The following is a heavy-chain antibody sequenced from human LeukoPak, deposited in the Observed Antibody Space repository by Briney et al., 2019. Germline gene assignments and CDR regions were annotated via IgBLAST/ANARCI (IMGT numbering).Heavy chain of an antibody. J-gene: IGHJ5*02. CDR2: VIPIFGTA. Sequence: SVKVSCTASGGTFSSYAISWVRQAPGQGLEWMGGVIPIFGTANYAQKFQGRVTITADESTSTAYMELSSLRSEDTAVYYCARSLDFPSWFDPWGQGTLVTVSS. V-gene: IGHV1-69*13. CDR3: ARSLDFPSWFDP. CDR1: GGTFSSYA.